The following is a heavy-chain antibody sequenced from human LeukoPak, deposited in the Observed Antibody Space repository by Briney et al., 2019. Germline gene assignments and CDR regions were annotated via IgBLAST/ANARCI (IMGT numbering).Heavy chain of an antibody. D-gene: IGHD2/OR15-2a*01. CDR3: AKTRIRPYYFDY. CDR2: IFTSGSP. J-gene: IGHJ4*02. V-gene: IGHV4-61*02. CDR1: GGFISSGTHY. Sequence: PSETLSLTCDVSGGFISSGTHYWMWVRQPVGKGLEWLGRIFTSGSPTYNSSLKSRVTISVDTSKNQFSLKLSSVTAADTAMYYCAKTRIRPYYFDYWGQGTLVTVSS.